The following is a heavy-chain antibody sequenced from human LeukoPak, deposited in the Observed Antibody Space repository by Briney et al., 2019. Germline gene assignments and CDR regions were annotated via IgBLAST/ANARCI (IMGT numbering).Heavy chain of an antibody. Sequence: GESLKISCKGSGYSFTSYLITWVRQMPGKGLEWMGRIDPSDSYTNYSPSFQGHVTISADKSISTAYLQWSSLKASDTAMYYCARLGDGYNYYWGQGTLVTVSS. CDR2: IDPSDSYT. CDR1: GYSFTSYL. J-gene: IGHJ4*02. CDR3: ARLGDGYNYY. D-gene: IGHD5-24*01. V-gene: IGHV5-10-1*01.